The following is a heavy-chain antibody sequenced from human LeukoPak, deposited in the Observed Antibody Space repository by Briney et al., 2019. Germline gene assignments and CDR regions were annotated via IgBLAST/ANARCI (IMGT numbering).Heavy chain of an antibody. CDR1: GGSISSNSYY. J-gene: IGHJ4*02. D-gene: IGHD1-26*01. V-gene: IGHV4-39*07. CDR3: ARIRSPLVGATRGRYFDY. CDR2: INHSGST. Sequence: SSETLSLTCTVSGGSISSNSYYWGWIRQPPGKGLEWIGEINHSGSTNYNPSLKSRVTISVDTSKNQFSLKLSSVTAADTAVYYCARIRSPLVGATRGRYFDYWGQGTLVTVSS.